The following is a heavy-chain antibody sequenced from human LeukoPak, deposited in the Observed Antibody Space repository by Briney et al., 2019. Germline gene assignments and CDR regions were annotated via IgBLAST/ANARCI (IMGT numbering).Heavy chain of an antibody. V-gene: IGHV1-69-2*01. Sequence: ASVKVSCKVSGYTFTDYYMHWVQQAPGKGLEWVGLVDPEDGETIYAEKFQGRVTITADTSTDTAYMELSSLRSEDTAVYYCATALRVGYFDYWGQGTLVTVSS. CDR3: ATALRVGYFDY. J-gene: IGHJ4*02. CDR2: VDPEDGET. CDR1: GYTFTDYY. D-gene: IGHD3-10*01.